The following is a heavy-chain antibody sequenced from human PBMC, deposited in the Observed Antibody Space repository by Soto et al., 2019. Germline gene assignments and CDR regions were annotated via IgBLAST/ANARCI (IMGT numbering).Heavy chain of an antibody. CDR2: ISGSGGST. CDR1: GFTFSSYA. CDR3: AKGSTIFGVVILLDY. D-gene: IGHD3-3*01. V-gene: IGHV3-23*01. J-gene: IGHJ4*02. Sequence: EVQLLESGGGLVQPGGSLRLSCAASGFTFSSYAMSWVRQAPGKGLEWVSAISGSGGSTYYADSVKGRFTISRDNSKNTLYLQMNSLRAEDTDVYYCAKGSTIFGVVILLDYWGQGTLVTVSS.